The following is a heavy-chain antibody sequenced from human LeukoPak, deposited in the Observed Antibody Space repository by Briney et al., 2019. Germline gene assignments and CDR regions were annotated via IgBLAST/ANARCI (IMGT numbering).Heavy chain of an antibody. CDR3: ASTITVTTDY. D-gene: IGHD4-17*01. CDR1: GGSISSSSYY. J-gene: IGHJ4*02. Sequence: SETLSLTCTVSGGSISSSSYYWGWIRQPPGKGLEWIGSIYYSGSTYYNPSLKSRVTISVDTSKNQFSLKLSSVTAADTAVYYCASTITVTTDYWGQGTLVTVSS. CDR2: IYYSGST. V-gene: IGHV4-39*07.